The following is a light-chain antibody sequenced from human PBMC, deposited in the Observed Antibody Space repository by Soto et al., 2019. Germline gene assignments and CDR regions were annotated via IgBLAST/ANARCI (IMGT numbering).Light chain of an antibody. V-gene: IGLV1-40*01. CDR2: VNS. Sequence: QPVLTQPPSVSGAPGQRVTISCTGSSSNIGAGYDVRWYQQLPGTAPKVLIYVNSNRPSGVPDRFSGSKSGTSASLAITGLQAEDEADYYCQSYDSSLSAVVFGGGTKLTVL. J-gene: IGLJ2*01. CDR3: QSYDSSLSAVV. CDR1: SSNIGAGYD.